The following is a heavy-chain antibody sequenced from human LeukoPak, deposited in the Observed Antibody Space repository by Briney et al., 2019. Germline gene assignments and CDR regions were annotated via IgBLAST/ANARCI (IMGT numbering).Heavy chain of an antibody. J-gene: IGHJ4*02. V-gene: IGHV1-46*01. CDR3: ARDQGGSSGYYSDY. Sequence: GASVKVSCKASGYTFTSNYMHWVRQAPGQGLEWMGVIAPSSGTTSYAQKFQGRVTMARDTSTSTLYMELSSLTSEDTAVYYCARDQGGSSGYYSDYWGQGTLVTVSS. D-gene: IGHD3-22*01. CDR1: GYTFTSNY. CDR2: IAPSSGTT.